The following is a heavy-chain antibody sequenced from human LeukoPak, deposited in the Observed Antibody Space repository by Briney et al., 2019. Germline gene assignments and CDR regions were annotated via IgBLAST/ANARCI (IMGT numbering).Heavy chain of an antibody. V-gene: IGHV1-2*02. D-gene: IGHD2-15*01. Sequence: ASVKVSCKVSGYSFTGYYMHWVRQAPGEGLEWMGRINPNSGGTNYAQKFQGRVTMTRDTSINTAYMELSRLRSDDTAVYYCARDQAFVYCSGGTCYDDYWGQGSLVTVSS. CDR1: GYSFTGYY. CDR3: ARDQAFVYCSGGTCYDDY. J-gene: IGHJ4*02. CDR2: INPNSGGT.